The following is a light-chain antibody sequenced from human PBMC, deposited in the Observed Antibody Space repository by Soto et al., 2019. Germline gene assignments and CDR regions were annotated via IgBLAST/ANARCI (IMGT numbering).Light chain of an antibody. CDR1: QSVSSY. J-gene: IGKJ4*01. CDR3: QQYGSSPLT. Sequence: IVLTQSPGTLSLSPGERATLSCRASQSVSSYFAWYQQKPGQAPRLLIYATSSRATGIPDRFSGSGSGTDFTLTISRLEPEDFAVYFCQQYGSSPLTFGGGNKVDIK. V-gene: IGKV3-20*01. CDR2: ATS.